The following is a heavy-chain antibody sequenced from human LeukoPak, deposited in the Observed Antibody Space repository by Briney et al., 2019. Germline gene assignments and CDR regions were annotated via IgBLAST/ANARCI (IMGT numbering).Heavy chain of an antibody. J-gene: IGHJ4*02. CDR1: GFTFSRDW. D-gene: IGHD3-10*01. CDR2: ISDDGSIT. Sequence: GGSLRLSCAASGFTFSRDWMHWVRQAPGKGLVWVARISDDGSITTYADSVQGRFTISRDNSKNTLYLQMNSLRAEDTAVYYCASRGTGTDYWGQGTLVTVSS. V-gene: IGHV3-74*03. CDR3: ASRGTGTDY.